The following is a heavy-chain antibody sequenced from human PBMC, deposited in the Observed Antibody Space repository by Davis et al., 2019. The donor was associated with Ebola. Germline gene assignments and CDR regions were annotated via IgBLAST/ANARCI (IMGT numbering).Heavy chain of an antibody. CDR3: ARGSTDTYYFDY. Sequence: SETLSLTCTVSGGSISSYYWSWIRQPPGKGLEWIGYIYYSGSTYYNPSLKSRVTISVDTSKNQFSLKLSSVTAADTAVYYCARGSTDTYYFDYWGQGTLVTVSS. V-gene: IGHV4-59*04. CDR2: IYYSGST. CDR1: GGSISSYY. J-gene: IGHJ4*02.